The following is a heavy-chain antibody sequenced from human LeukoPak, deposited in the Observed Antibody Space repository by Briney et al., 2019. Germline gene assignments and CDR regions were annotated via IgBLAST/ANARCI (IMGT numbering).Heavy chain of an antibody. Sequence: GGSLRLSCAASGFTFSDYYMSWIRQAPGKGLEWVSYISSSGSTIYYADSVKGRFTTSRDNAKNSLYLQMNSLRAEDTAVYYCARDRQYYDSSTTYYYYYYMDVWGKGTTVTVSS. J-gene: IGHJ6*03. CDR2: ISSSGSTI. CDR3: ARDRQYYDSSTTYYYYYYMDV. V-gene: IGHV3-11*01. D-gene: IGHD3-22*01. CDR1: GFTFSDYY.